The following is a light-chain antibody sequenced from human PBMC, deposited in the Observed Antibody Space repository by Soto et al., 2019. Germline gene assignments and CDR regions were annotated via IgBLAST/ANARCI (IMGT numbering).Light chain of an antibody. CDR2: KAS. V-gene: IGKV1-5*03. Sequence: DIQMTQSPSTLSASVGDRVTITCRASQSISSWLAWYQQKPGKAPKLLIYKASSLESGVPSRFSGSGSGTDFTLTISSLQPDDFATYYCQHYNSYPTFGQGTKVEIK. CDR3: QHYNSYPT. CDR1: QSISSW. J-gene: IGKJ1*01.